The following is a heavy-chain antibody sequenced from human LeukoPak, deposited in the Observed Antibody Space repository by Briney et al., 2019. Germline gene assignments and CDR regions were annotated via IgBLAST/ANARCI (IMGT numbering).Heavy chain of an antibody. CDR1: GFTFDDYD. D-gene: IGHD1-7*01. Sequence: PGRSLRLSCAASGFTFDDYDMHWVRQAPGKGLEWVSGISWNSGSIGYADSVKGRFTISRDNAKNSLYLQMNSLRAEDMALYYCTKERFRTFDYWGQGTLVTVSS. CDR2: ISWNSGSI. CDR3: TKERFRTFDY. V-gene: IGHV3-9*03. J-gene: IGHJ4*02.